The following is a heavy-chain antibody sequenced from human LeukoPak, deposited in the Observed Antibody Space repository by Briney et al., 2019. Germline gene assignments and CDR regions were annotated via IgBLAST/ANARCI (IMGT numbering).Heavy chain of an antibody. Sequence: PGGSLRLSCAASGFTFSSSSMNWVRQAPGKGLEWVSYISSSSSPIYYADSVKGRFTISRDNAKNSLYLQMNSLRAEDTAVYYCARDKNVVVPAAAFDIWGQGTMVTVSS. CDR2: ISSSSSPI. V-gene: IGHV3-48*04. D-gene: IGHD2-2*01. CDR1: GFTFSSSS. CDR3: ARDKNVVVPAAAFDI. J-gene: IGHJ3*02.